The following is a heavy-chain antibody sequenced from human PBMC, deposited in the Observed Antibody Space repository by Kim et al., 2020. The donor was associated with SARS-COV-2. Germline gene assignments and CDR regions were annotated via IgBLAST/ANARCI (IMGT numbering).Heavy chain of an antibody. CDR2: INPNSGGT. CDR3: ARVTSNGWYVGGWFDP. CDR1: GYTFTGYY. D-gene: IGHD6-19*01. Sequence: ASVKVSCKASGYTFTGYYMHWVRQAPVQGLEWMGRINPNSGGTNYAQKFQGRVTMTRDTSISTAYMELSRLRSDDTAVYYCARVTSNGWYVGGWFDPCGQGTLVTVSS. V-gene: IGHV1-2*06. J-gene: IGHJ5*02.